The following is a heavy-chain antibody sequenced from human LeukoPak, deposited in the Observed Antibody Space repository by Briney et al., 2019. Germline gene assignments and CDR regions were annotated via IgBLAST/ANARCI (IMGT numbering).Heavy chain of an antibody. CDR3: ARVAAAAGY. D-gene: IGHD6-13*01. CDR1: GFTFSSYS. J-gene: IGHJ4*02. CDR2: ISSSSSTI. V-gene: IGHV3-48*01. Sequence: PGRSLRLSCAASGFTFSSYSMNWVRQAPGKGLEWVSYISSSSSTIYYADSVKGRFTISRDNAKNSLYLQMNSLRAEDTAVYYCARVAAAAGYWGQGTLVTVSS.